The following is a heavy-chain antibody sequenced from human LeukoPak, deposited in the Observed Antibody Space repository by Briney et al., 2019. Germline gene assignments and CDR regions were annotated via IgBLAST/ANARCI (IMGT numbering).Heavy chain of an antibody. CDR3: ARWYYSGWAFGY. J-gene: IGHJ4*02. D-gene: IGHD6-19*01. V-gene: IGHV4-61*05. CDR1: GGSTSGSLYY. Sequence: SETLSLTCTVSGGSTSGSLYYWSWIRQPPGKGLEWIGYIHDSGSTKYNPSLKSRVAISVDTSKNQFSLKLSSVTAADTAVYYCARWYYSGWAFGYWGQGTLVTVSS. CDR2: IHDSGST.